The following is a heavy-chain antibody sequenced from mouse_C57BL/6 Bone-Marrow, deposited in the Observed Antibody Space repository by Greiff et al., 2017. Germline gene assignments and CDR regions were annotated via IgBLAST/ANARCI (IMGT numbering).Heavy chain of an antibody. CDR1: GYTFTSYW. D-gene: IGHD1-1*01. Sequence: VQLQQSGAELAKPGASVKLSCKASGYTFTSYWMHWVKQRPGQGLEWIGYINPSSGYTKYNQKFKDKATLTADKSSSTAYMQLSSLTYEDSAVYYGARGYYGSSVYFDYWGQGTTLTVSS. CDR3: ARGYYGSSVYFDY. J-gene: IGHJ2*01. V-gene: IGHV1-7*01. CDR2: INPSSGYT.